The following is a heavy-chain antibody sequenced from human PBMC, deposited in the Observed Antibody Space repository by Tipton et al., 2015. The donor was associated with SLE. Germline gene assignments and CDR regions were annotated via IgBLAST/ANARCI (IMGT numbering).Heavy chain of an antibody. CDR3: ARELDSPSAL. V-gene: IGHV4-39*07. D-gene: IGHD3-22*01. Sequence: TLSLTCTVSGGSISSGSYYWSWIRQPPGKGLEWIGSIYHSGSTYYNPSPKSRVTISVDTSKNQFSLKLSSVTAADTAVYYCARELDSPSALWGQGTLVTVSS. J-gene: IGHJ4*02. CDR2: IYHSGST. CDR1: GGSISSGSYY.